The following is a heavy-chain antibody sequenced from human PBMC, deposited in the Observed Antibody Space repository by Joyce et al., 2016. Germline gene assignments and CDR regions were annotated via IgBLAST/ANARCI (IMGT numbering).Heavy chain of an antibody. V-gene: IGHV4-59*08. CDR1: GDSMKSYY. D-gene: IGHD3-22*01. Sequence: QVRLQESGPRLVKPSETLSLTCSVSGDSMKSYYFSWIRSPPGKRLEWIGYVHYGWGTNYNPSLKSRVTISVDTSNNKFSLNLTSVSAAGTALYFCARQPPYYDRRGSFYRTDYFFDSWGPGTLVTVSS. CDR3: ARQPPYYDRRGSFYRTDYFFDS. J-gene: IGHJ4*02. CDR2: VHYGWGT.